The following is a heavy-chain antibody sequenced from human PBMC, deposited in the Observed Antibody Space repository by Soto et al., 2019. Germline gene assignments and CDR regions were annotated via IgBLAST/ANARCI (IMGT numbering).Heavy chain of an antibody. V-gene: IGHV3-73*01. Sequence: GGSLRLSCAASGFTFSGSAMHWVRQASGKGLEWVGRIRSKANSYATAYAASVKGRFTISRDDSKNTAYLQMNSLKTEDTAVYYCTSRGIAVAGYFDYWGQGTLVTVSS. CDR2: IRSKANSYAT. CDR1: GFTFSGSA. CDR3: TSRGIAVAGYFDY. J-gene: IGHJ4*02. D-gene: IGHD6-19*01.